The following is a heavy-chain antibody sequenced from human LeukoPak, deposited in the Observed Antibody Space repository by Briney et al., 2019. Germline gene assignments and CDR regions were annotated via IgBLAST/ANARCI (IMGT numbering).Heavy chain of an antibody. J-gene: IGHJ6*03. D-gene: IGHD3-10*01. CDR1: GGSISSSSYY. CDR2: IYYSGST. Sequence: SETLSLTCTVSGGSISSSSYYWGWIRQPPGKGLEWIGNIYYSGSTYYNPPLKSRVTISVDTSKNQFSLKLSSVTAADTAVYYCARHGPYLMVRGVIISPWPAYYYMDVWGKGTTVTISS. V-gene: IGHV4-39*01. CDR3: ARHGPYLMVRGVIISPWPAYYYMDV.